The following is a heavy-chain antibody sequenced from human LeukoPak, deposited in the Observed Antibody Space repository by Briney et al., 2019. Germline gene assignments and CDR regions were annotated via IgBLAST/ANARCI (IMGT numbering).Heavy chain of an antibody. V-gene: IGHV3-15*01. CDR3: APFWSGYYAGY. Sequence: GGSLRLSCAASGFTFSNAWMSWVRQAPGKGPEWVGRIKRKTDGGTIDYAAPVKGRFTISRDDSKNTLYLQMNSLKTEDTAVYYCAPFWSGYYAGYWGQGTLVTVSS. CDR1: GFTFSNAW. J-gene: IGHJ4*02. D-gene: IGHD3-3*01. CDR2: IKRKTDGGTI.